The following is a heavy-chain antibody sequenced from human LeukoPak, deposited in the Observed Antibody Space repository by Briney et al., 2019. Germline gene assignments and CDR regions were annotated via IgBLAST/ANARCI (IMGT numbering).Heavy chain of an antibody. J-gene: IGHJ4*02. D-gene: IGHD6-19*01. V-gene: IGHV3-48*02. CDR2: ISSSSSTI. CDR3: ARDSGSGWYCLDY. Sequence: GGSLRLSCTASGFTFSTYSMNWVRQAPGKGLEWVSYISSSSSTIYYADSVKGRFTISRDNAKNSLYLQMNSLRDEDTAVYYRARDSGSGWYCLDYWGQGTLVTVSS. CDR1: GFTFSTYS.